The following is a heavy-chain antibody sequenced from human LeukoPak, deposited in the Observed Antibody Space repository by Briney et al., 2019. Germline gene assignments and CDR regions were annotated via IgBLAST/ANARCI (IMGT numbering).Heavy chain of an antibody. V-gene: IGHV3-74*01. CDR2: ISPTGSTT. J-gene: IGHJ4*02. CDR1: GFSFSGHW. Sequence: GGSLRLSCTASGFSFSGHWMHWDRQLPGKGLVWVSRISPTGSTTSYADSVKGRFTVSRDNAKNTLYLQGNNRRAEDTAVYYCARGPNSNWSGLDFWGQGTLLTVSS. CDR3: ARGPNSNWSGLDF. D-gene: IGHD6-6*01.